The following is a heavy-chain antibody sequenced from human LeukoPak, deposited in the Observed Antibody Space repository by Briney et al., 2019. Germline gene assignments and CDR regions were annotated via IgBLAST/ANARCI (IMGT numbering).Heavy chain of an antibody. V-gene: IGHV3-66*01. D-gene: IGHD6-19*01. J-gene: IGHJ3*02. CDR1: GFTVSSNY. CDR2: IYGGGST. CDR3: ARDRAYSSGWYIGDRDGFDI. Sequence: AGGSLRLSCAASGFTVSSNYMSWVRQAPGRGLEWVSVIYGGGSTFHADSVQGRFAISRDNSKNMLYLHMNTLRVEDTAVYYCARDRAYSSGWYIGDRDGFDIWGQGTMVTVSS.